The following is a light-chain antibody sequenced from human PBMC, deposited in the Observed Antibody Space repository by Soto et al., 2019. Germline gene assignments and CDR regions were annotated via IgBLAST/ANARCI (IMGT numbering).Light chain of an antibody. CDR3: ATWDSSLSVYWL. CDR2: DND. Sequence: QSVLTQPPSVSAAPGQKVTISCSGSSSNIGNNYVSWYQQLPGTAPKLLIYDNDKRPSGIPDRFSASKSGTSATLGITGLQTGDEADYYRATWDSSLSVYWLFGGGTKLTVL. J-gene: IGLJ3*02. V-gene: IGLV1-51*01. CDR1: SSNIGNNY.